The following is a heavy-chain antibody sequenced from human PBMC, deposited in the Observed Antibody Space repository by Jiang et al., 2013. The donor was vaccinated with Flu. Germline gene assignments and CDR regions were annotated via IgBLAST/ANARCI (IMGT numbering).Heavy chain of an antibody. J-gene: IGHJ3*02. D-gene: IGHD5-24*01. V-gene: IGHV4-38-2*02. CDR2: IYHSGST. CDR3: AREDRRLSGWLQLRAGGAFDI. CDR1: GYSISSGYY. Sequence: GSGLVKPSETLSLTCTVSGYSISSGYYWGWIRQPPGKGLEWIGSIYHSGSTYYNPSLKSRVTISVDTSKNQFSLKLSSVTAADTAVYYCAREDRRLSGWLQLRAGGAFDIWGQGTIVTVSS.